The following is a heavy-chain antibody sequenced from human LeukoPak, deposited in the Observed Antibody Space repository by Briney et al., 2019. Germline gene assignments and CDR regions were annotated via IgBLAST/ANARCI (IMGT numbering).Heavy chain of an antibody. V-gene: IGHV3-64D*09. CDR2: IASDGITT. CDR1: GFTFSTYA. D-gene: IGHD1-26*01. J-gene: IGHJ5*02. CDR3: VKDPPRTLGAGTS. Sequence: GGSLRLSCSASGFTFSTYAMHCVRQAPGKGLEYVSAIASDGITTYYADSVEGRFTISRDNSKNTLSLQMSSLRAEDTAVYYCVKDPPRTLGAGTSWGQGTLVTVSS.